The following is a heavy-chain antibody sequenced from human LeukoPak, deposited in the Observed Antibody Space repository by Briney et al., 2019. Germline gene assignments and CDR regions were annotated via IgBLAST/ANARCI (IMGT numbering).Heavy chain of an antibody. J-gene: IGHJ3*02. D-gene: IGHD1-20*01. V-gene: IGHV3-9*01. Sequence: GGSLRLSCAASGFTFDDYAMHWVRQAPGKGLEWVSGINWNSGSIGYADSVKGRFTISRDNVKNSLYLQMNSLRAEDTALYYCVKDEKYNWNLEGAFDIWGQGTMVTVSS. CDR2: INWNSGSI. CDR3: VKDEKYNWNLEGAFDI. CDR1: GFTFDDYA.